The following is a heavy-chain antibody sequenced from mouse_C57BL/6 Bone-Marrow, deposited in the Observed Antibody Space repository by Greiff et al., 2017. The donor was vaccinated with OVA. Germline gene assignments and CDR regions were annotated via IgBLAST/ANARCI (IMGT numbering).Heavy chain of an antibody. D-gene: IGHD3-3*01. V-gene: IGHV1-19*01. Sequence: VQLQQSGPVLVKPGASVKMSCKASGYTFTDYYMNWVKQSHGKSLEWIGVINPYNGGTSYNQKFKGKATLTVDKSSSTAYMELNSLTSEDSAVYYCAREGGREDFDYWGQGTTLTVSS. CDR1: GYTFTDYY. J-gene: IGHJ2*01. CDR2: INPYNGGT. CDR3: AREGGREDFDY.